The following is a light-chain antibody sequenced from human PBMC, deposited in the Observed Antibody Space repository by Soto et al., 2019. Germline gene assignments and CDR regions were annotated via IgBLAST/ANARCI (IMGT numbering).Light chain of an antibody. V-gene: IGKV1-39*01. Sequence: IPMTQSPSSLSASVGDRGTITCRASQSVSNYLNWYQQNPGKAPKLLIYAASSLQSGVPSRFSANESGTDFTLTISSLQPEDFATYYCHQSYSTPLTFGPGTKVDIK. CDR3: HQSYSTPLT. CDR2: AAS. CDR1: QSVSNY. J-gene: IGKJ3*01.